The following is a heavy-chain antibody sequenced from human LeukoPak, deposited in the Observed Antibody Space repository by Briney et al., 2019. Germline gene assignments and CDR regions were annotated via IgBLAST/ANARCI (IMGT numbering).Heavy chain of an antibody. CDR2: ISYDGSNK. Sequence: GGSLRLSCAASGFTFSSYAMHWVRQAPGKGLEWVAVISYDGSNKYYADSVKGRFTISRDNSKNTLYLQMNSLRVEDTAVYYCAKEGRSLQTYWGQGTLVTVSS. V-gene: IGHV3-30*04. CDR3: AKEGRSLQTY. D-gene: IGHD5-24*01. J-gene: IGHJ4*02. CDR1: GFTFSSYA.